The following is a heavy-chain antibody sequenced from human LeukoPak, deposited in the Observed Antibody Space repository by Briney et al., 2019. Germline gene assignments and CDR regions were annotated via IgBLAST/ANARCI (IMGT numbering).Heavy chain of an antibody. D-gene: IGHD3-10*01. CDR1: GDSINNYY. CDR2: IYFSGST. V-gene: IGHV4-59*13. Sequence: SETLSLTCTVSGDSINNYYWSWIRQPPGKGLEWIGYIYFSGSTNYNPSLKSRVTISVDTSKNQFSLKLSSVTAADTAVYYCARIWGHPTYYFDYWGQGTLVTVSS. J-gene: IGHJ4*02. CDR3: ARIWGHPTYYFDY.